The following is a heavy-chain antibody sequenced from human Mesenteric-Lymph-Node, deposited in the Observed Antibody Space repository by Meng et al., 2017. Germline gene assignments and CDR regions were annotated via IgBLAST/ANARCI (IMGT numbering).Heavy chain of an antibody. D-gene: IGHD3-22*01. Sequence: VRLVESGGGLVQPGGSLRLSCAASGFTFSSHAMHWVRQAPGKGLEWVAVISYDGSNTYYADSVKGRFTISRDNSKNTLYLQMNSLRAEDTAVYYCARGDSSGYYVTWGQGTLVTVSS. CDR1: GFTFSSHA. V-gene: IGHV3-30*01. CDR2: ISYDGSNT. J-gene: IGHJ4*02. CDR3: ARGDSSGYYVT.